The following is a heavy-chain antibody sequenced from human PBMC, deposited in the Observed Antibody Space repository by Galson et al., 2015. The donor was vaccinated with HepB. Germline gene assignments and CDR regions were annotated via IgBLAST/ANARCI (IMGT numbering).Heavy chain of an antibody. D-gene: IGHD2-15*01. CDR3: ARSGYCSGGSCYSGPGPWNY. Sequence: SVKVSCKASGYTFTSYGISWVRQAPGQGLEWMGWISAYNGNTNYAQKLQGRVTMTTDTSTSTAYMELRSLRSDDTAVYYCARSGYCSGGSCYSGPGPWNYWGQGTLVTVSS. J-gene: IGHJ4*02. CDR2: ISAYNGNT. V-gene: IGHV1-18*04. CDR1: GYTFTSYG.